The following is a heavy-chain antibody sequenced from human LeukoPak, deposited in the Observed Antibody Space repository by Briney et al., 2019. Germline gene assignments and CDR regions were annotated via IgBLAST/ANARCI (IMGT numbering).Heavy chain of an antibody. CDR2: ISSSSSYI. CDR1: GFTFSSYS. D-gene: IGHD5-12*01. Sequence: GGSLRLSCAASGFTFSSYSMNWVRQAPGKGLEWVSSISSSSSYIYYADSVKGRFTISRDNAKNSLYLQMNSLRAQDTAVYYCAREPGYSGYDPFDYWGQGTLVTVSS. V-gene: IGHV3-21*01. CDR3: AREPGYSGYDPFDY. J-gene: IGHJ4*02.